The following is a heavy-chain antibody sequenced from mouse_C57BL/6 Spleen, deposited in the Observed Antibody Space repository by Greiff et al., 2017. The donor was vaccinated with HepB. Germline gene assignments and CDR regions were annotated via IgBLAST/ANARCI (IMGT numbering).Heavy chain of an antibody. CDR1: GYSITSGYY. J-gene: IGHJ1*03. Sequence: EVQLQESGPGLVKPSQSLSLTCSVTGYSITSGYYWNWIRQFPGNKLEWMGYISYDGSNNYNPSLKNRISITRDTSKNQFFLKLNSVTTEDTATYYCASDYYGRGGYFDVWGTGTTVTVSS. CDR3: ASDYYGRGGYFDV. CDR2: ISYDGSN. D-gene: IGHD1-1*01. V-gene: IGHV3-6*01.